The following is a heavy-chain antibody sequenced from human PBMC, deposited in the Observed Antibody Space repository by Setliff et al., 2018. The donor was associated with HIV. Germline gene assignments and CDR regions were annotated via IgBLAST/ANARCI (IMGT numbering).Heavy chain of an antibody. CDR2: IHNGGRT. CDR3: AKHFSNYDFWSGYSSAAYFQE. Sequence: KPSETLSLTCSVSGDSISSSSYYWGWIRQSPGKGLEWIATIHNGGRTYYNPSLDSRVSSSVDTSKNRFFLRLSSVTAADTAVYYCAKHFSNYDFWSGYSSAAYFQEWGQGTLVTVSS. V-gene: IGHV4-39*01. CDR1: GDSISSSSYY. D-gene: IGHD3-3*01. J-gene: IGHJ1*01.